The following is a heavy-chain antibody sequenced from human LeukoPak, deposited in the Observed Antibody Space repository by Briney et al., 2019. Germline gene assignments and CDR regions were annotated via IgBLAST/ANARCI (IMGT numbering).Heavy chain of an antibody. Sequence: GGSLRLSCAASGFPFNAYWMTWVRQAPGKGLEWVANIRQDGDTKYYVDSVKGRFTISRDNAMNSLYLQMNSLRAEDTAIYYRARSLPYGTTWYGRSDFWGQGTLVTVSS. CDR2: IRQDGDTK. V-gene: IGHV3-7*03. J-gene: IGHJ4*02. D-gene: IGHD6-13*01. CDR1: GFPFNAYW. CDR3: ARSLPYGTTWYGRSDF.